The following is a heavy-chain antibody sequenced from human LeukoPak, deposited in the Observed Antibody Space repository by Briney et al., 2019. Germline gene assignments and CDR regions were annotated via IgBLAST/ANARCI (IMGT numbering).Heavy chain of an antibody. V-gene: IGHV4-59*08. CDR3: ARHRQGGIYSSSWYGFDY. Sequence: SETLSLTCTVSGGSISSFYWSWIRQPPGKGLEWIGYIYYTGSTNYNSSLKSRVTISVDTSKNQFSLKLSSVTAADTAVYYCARHRQGGIYSSSWYGFDYWGQGTLVTVSS. CDR2: IYYTGST. D-gene: IGHD6-13*01. CDR1: GGSISSFY. J-gene: IGHJ4*02.